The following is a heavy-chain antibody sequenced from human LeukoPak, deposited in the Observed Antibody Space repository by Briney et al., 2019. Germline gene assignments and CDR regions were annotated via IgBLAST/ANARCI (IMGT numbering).Heavy chain of an antibody. D-gene: IGHD3-3*01. Sequence: SETLSLTCAVYGGSFSGYYWSWIRQPPGKRLEWIGEINHSGSTNYNPSLKSRVTISVDTSKNQFSLKLSSVTAADTAVYYCARVLEWTDYFDYWGQGTLVTVSS. V-gene: IGHV4-34*01. CDR2: INHSGST. CDR1: GGSFSGYY. J-gene: IGHJ4*02. CDR3: ARVLEWTDYFDY.